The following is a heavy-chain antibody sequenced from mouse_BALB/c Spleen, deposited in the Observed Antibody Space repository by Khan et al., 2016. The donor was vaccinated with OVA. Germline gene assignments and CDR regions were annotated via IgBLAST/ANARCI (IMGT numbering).Heavy chain of an antibody. Sequence: QIQLVQSGPELKKPGETVKISCKASGYSFTDYSMHWVKQAPGEGLKWMGWINTETGEPTYADDFKGRFAFSLETSVSTAYLQINNLKHEDTATYFCATSSPFYAMDYWCQGTSVTVSS. CDR2: INTETGEP. V-gene: IGHV9-2-1*01. D-gene: IGHD6-1*01. CDR1: GYSFTDYS. CDR3: ATSSPFYAMDY. J-gene: IGHJ4*01.